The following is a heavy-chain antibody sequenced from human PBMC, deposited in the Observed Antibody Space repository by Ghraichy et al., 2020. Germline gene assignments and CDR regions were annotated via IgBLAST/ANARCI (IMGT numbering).Heavy chain of an antibody. J-gene: IGHJ4*02. CDR1: GESFSGYY. CDR2: INHSGST. V-gene: IGHV4-34*01. CDR3: ARGRYPPLCGGSCYGY. Sequence: SETLSLTCAVYGESFSGYYWSWIRQPPGKGLEWIGEINHSGSTNYNPSLKSRVTISVDTSKNQFSLNLSSVTAADTAVYYCARGRYPPLCGGSCYGYWGQGTLVTVSS. D-gene: IGHD2-15*01.